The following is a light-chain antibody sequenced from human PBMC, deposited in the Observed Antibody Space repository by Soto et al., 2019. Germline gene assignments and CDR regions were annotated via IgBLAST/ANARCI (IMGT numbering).Light chain of an antibody. CDR2: GAS. Sequence: EMVMTQSAATLSVSPGARATLSCRASQNVLSSLAWYQQKPGQAPRLLIYGASTRATGLPARFSGSGSGTQFTLTISSLQSEDFAVYYCQQYNNWPITFGQGTRLEIK. CDR1: QNVLSS. CDR3: QQYNNWPIT. V-gene: IGKV3-15*01. J-gene: IGKJ5*01.